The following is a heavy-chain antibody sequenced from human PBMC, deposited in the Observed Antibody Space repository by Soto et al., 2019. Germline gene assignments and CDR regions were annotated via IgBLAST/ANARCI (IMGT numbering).Heavy chain of an antibody. CDR3: ARQPRGPGHAERRFYFVY. V-gene: IGHV4-39*01. CDR1: GGSTNTRSDY. J-gene: IGHJ4*02. D-gene: IGHD2-2*01. Sequence: SETLSLTCTVSGGSTNTRSDYWGWIRQPPGKGLEWIGSVYYSGSTYDNPSLQSRVTISVDTSRNQFSLKLMSVTAADTAVYFCARQPRGPGHAERRFYFVYWCQGTLVTVSS. CDR2: VYYSGST.